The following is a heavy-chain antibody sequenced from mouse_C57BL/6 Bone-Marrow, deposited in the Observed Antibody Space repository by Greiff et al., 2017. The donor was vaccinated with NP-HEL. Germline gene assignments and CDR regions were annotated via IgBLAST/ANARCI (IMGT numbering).Heavy chain of an antibody. J-gene: IGHJ3*01. D-gene: IGHD1-1*01. V-gene: IGHV5-4*01. CDR3: ARDSPDYGSSSFAY. CDR1: GFTFSSYA. CDR2: ISDGGSYT. Sequence: EVQLVESGGGLVKPGGSLKLSCAASGFTFSSYAMSWVRQTPEKRLEWVATISDGGSYTYYPDNVKGRFTISRDNAKNNLYLQMSHLKSEDTAMYYCARDSPDYGSSSFAYWGQGTLVTVSA.